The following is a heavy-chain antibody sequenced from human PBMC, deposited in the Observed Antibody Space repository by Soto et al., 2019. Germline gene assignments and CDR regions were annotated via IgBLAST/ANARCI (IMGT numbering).Heavy chain of an antibody. CDR2: INHSGST. CDR1: GGSFSGYY. Sequence: QVQLQQWGAGLLKPSETLSLTCAVYGGSFSGYYWSWIRQPPGKGLEWIGEINHSGSTNYNPSLKSRVTISVDTSKNQFSLKLSSVTAADTAVYYCARGGGAVAGTKGKRSWFDPWGQGTLVTVSS. D-gene: IGHD6-19*01. J-gene: IGHJ5*02. CDR3: ARGGGAVAGTKGKRSWFDP. V-gene: IGHV4-34*01.